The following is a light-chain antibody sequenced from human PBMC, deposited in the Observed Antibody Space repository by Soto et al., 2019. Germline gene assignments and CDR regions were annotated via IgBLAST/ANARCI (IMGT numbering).Light chain of an antibody. J-gene: IGLJ1*01. V-gene: IGLV2-14*01. CDR2: EVT. CDR1: SNDIGAYNY. CDR3: SSYTSSSTVYV. Sequence: QSVLTQPASVSGSPGQSITISCTGTSNDIGAYNYVSWYQHHPGRAPKLIIYEVTNRPSGVSNRFSGSKSGNTASLTISGLRTEDEADYYCSSYTSSSTVYVFATGTKLTVL.